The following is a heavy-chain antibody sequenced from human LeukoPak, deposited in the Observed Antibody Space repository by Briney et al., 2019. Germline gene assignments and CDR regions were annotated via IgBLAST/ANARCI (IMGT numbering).Heavy chain of an antibody. CDR3: ARGPHYYGSGSEDKPLDY. V-gene: IGHV3-48*03. D-gene: IGHD3-10*01. CDR2: ISSSGSTI. CDR1: GFTFSSYE. Sequence: GGSLRLSCAASGFTFSSYEMNWDRQAPGKGLEWVSYISSSGSTIYYADSVKGRFTISRDNAKNSLYLQMNSLRAEDTAVYYCARGPHYYGSGSEDKPLDYWGQGTLVTVSS. J-gene: IGHJ4*02.